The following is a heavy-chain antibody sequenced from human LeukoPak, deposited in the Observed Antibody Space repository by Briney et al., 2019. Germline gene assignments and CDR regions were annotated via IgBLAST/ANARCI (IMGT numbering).Heavy chain of an antibody. Sequence: TGGSLRLSGAASGFTVSSYSRNWVRHAPGKGLEWVSSISSSSSYIYYTDSVKGRFTSSRDNAKNSLYLQVNSLRAEATPVYYCARGGHNYYDSRGYRYYFAYWGQGTLVTVSS. CDR2: ISSSSSYI. D-gene: IGHD3-22*01. V-gene: IGHV3-21*01. CDR1: GFTVSSYS. CDR3: ARGGHNYYDSRGYRYYFAY. J-gene: IGHJ4*02.